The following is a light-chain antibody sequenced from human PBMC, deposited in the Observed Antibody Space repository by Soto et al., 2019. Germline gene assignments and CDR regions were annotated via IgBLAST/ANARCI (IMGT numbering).Light chain of an antibody. V-gene: IGKV3-20*01. CDR3: QQYGGSRWT. Sequence: EIVLTQSPGTLSLSPGERETLSCRASQSVSSTYLAWYQQKPGQAPRLLIYGASNRATGIPDRFSGSGSGTDFTLTISRLEPEDFAVYYCQQYGGSRWTFGQGTKVDNK. J-gene: IGKJ1*01. CDR1: QSVSSTY. CDR2: GAS.